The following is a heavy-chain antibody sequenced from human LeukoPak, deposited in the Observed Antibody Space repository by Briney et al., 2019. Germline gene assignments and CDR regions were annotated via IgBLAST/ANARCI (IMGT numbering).Heavy chain of an antibody. CDR1: DGSFSDYY. CDR2: INHSGST. V-gene: IGHV4-34*01. J-gene: IGHJ6*03. Sequence: SETLSLTCAVYDGSFSDYYWSWIRQAPGKGLEWIGEINHSGSTNYNPSLKSRVTISVDTSKNQFSLKLNAVTAADTAVYYCARHRGSYGYLSYYYYYMDVWGKGTTVTISS. D-gene: IGHD5-18*01. CDR3: ARHRGSYGYLSYYYYYMDV.